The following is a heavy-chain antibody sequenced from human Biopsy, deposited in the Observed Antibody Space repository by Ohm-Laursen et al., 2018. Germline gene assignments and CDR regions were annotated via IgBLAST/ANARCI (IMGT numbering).Heavy chain of an antibody. V-gene: IGHV4-34*01. D-gene: IGHD3-22*01. CDR2: INHSGRT. CDR3: VRGVDYYDPYHYYALDV. CDR1: GESFNGYY. Sequence: SDTLSLTCAVYGESFNGYYWSWIRQTPGKGLDWIGEINHSGRTNSNPSLKSRVTISVDTSKNKSSLKVRSVTAADTAVYYCVRGVDYYDPYHYYALDVWGQGTTVTVSS. J-gene: IGHJ6*02.